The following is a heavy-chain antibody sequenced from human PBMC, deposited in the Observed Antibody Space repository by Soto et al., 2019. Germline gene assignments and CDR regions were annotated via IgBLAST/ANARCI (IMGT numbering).Heavy chain of an antibody. J-gene: IGHJ6*02. V-gene: IGHV4-39*01. CDR3: ARLNGYCVGTSCHGYYGMDV. CDR2: IYSADNT. CDR1: GSPFPSNGYA. Sequence: TRCLTARGPGSPFPSNGYAWGAICPCTGKGLEWIATIYSADNTYYHPSLLSRVTISVDTSMNEFSLRLSSVTAADTAVYYCARLNGYCVGTSCHGYYGMDVWGQGTTVT. D-gene: IGHD2-21*01.